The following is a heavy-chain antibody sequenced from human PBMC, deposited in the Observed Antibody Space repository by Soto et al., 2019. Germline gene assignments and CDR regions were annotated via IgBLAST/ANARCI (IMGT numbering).Heavy chain of an antibody. Sequence: QVQLVQSGAEEKKPGASVKVSCKASGYTFTSYAMHWVRQAPGQRLEWMGWIHAGNGNTKYSQKFQGRVTITRDTSASTAYMELSSLRSEDTAVYYCARDPWNYVSGWFDPWGQGTLVTVSS. CDR3: ARDPWNYVSGWFDP. CDR1: GYTFTSYA. J-gene: IGHJ5*02. V-gene: IGHV1-3*05. CDR2: IHAGNGNT. D-gene: IGHD1-7*01.